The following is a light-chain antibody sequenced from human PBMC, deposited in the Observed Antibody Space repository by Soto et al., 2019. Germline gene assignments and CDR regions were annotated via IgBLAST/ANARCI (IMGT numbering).Light chain of an antibody. V-gene: IGKV1-39*01. CDR1: QPISTY. J-gene: IGKJ4*01. Sequence: DIQMTQSLSSLSASVGDRVTITCRASQPISTYLNWFRQKSGKAPEPLIHAASSLASGVPSRFSGSESGTDFTLTISSLQPEDFATYYCQQLNSYPLLTFGGGTKVDIK. CDR3: QQLNSYPLLT. CDR2: AAS.